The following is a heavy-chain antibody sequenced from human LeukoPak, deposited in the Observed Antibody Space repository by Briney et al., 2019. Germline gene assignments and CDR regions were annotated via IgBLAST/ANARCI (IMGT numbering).Heavy chain of an antibody. J-gene: IGHJ4*02. CDR3: ARVYRSPITMVRGSHY. V-gene: IGHV3-48*01. CDR2: ISSSSSTI. Sequence: PGGSLRLSCAASGFTFSSYSMNWVRQAPGKGLEWVSYISSSSSTIYYADSVKGRFTISRDNAKNSLYLQMNSLRAEDTAVYYCARVYRSPITMVRGSHYWGQGTLVTVSS. CDR1: GFTFSSYS. D-gene: IGHD3-10*01.